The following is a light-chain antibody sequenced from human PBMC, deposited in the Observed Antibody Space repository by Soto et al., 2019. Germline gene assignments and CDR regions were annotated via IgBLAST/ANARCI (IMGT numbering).Light chain of an antibody. CDR2: AAS. J-gene: IGKJ1*01. Sequence: DIQMTQSPSSLSASLGARVTITCRASQSISSYLNWYQQTQGKAPKILIYAASSLQSGVPSRFSGSGSGTDCTLTISSLQPEDFATYYCQQSYSNPWTFGQGTKVDIK. CDR1: QSISSY. CDR3: QQSYSNPWT. V-gene: IGKV1-39*01.